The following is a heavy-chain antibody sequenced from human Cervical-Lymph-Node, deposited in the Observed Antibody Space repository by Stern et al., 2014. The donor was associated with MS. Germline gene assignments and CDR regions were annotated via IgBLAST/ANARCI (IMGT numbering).Heavy chain of an antibody. CDR1: GGSISSYY. J-gene: IGHJ3*02. CDR2: IYYSGST. CDR3: ARRRYSYGAFDI. D-gene: IGHD5-18*01. Sequence: VQLVESGPGLVKPSETLSLTCTVSGGSISSYYWSWIRQPPGKGLEWIGYIYYSGSTNYNPSLKSRVTISVDTSKNQFSLKLSSVTAADTAVYYCARRRYSYGAFDIWGQGTMVTVSS. V-gene: IGHV4-59*01.